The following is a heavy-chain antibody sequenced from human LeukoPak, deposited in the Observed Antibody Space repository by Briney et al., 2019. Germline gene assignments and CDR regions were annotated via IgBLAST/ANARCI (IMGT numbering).Heavy chain of an antibody. D-gene: IGHD3-9*01. CDR2: ISYDGSNK. J-gene: IGHJ6*02. CDR3: AKAVHYDTIAGPGRDHYYYYGVDV. CDR1: GFTFSSYG. Sequence: PGGSLRLSCAASGFTFSSYGMHWVRQAPGKGLEWVAVISYDGSNKYYADSVKGRFTISRDNSKNTLYLQMNSLRAEDTAVYYCAKAVHYDTIAGPGRDHYYYYGVDVWGQGTTVTVSS. V-gene: IGHV3-30*18.